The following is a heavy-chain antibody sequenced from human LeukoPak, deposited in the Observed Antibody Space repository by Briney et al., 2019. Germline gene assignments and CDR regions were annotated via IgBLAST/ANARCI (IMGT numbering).Heavy chain of an antibody. Sequence: PGGSLRLSCAASGFTFSSYAMSGVRQAPGKGLDWVSAISGSGGSTYYADSVKGRFTISRDNSKNTLYLQMNNLRAEDTAIYYCAKDHPPRITVGDTLGYFDYWGQGTLVTVSS. CDR2: ISGSGGST. V-gene: IGHV3-23*01. CDR1: GFTFSSYA. J-gene: IGHJ4*02. D-gene: IGHD6-19*01. CDR3: AKDHPPRITVGDTLGYFDY.